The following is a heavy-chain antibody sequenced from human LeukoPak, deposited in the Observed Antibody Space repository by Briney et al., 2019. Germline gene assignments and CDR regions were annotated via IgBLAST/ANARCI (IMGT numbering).Heavy chain of an antibody. V-gene: IGHV4-39*07. D-gene: IGHD6-13*01. Sequence: SSQTLSLTCTVSGVSIRTSSYYWGWIRQPPGKGLEWIASIYYSGTIYSNGSLKSRVAISVETSKNQFSLKLSSVTAADTAMYYCARVRAAAVPYYFDYWGRGTLVTVSS. CDR3: ARVRAAAVPYYFDY. CDR2: IYYSGTI. J-gene: IGHJ4*02. CDR1: GVSIRTSSYY.